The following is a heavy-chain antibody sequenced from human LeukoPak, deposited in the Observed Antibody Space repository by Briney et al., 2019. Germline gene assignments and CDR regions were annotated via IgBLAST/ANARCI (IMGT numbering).Heavy chain of an antibody. D-gene: IGHD1-26*01. V-gene: IGHV3-23*01. CDR3: ATSMELTFDH. CDR1: GFTFSSYA. CDR2: ISGSGGST. Sequence: GGSLRLSCAASGFTFSSYAMSWVRQAPGKGLEWVSAISGSGGSTYYADSVKGRFTISRDNSKNTLNLQVNSLRVEDTAVYYCATSMELTFDHWGQGTLVTVSS. J-gene: IGHJ4*02.